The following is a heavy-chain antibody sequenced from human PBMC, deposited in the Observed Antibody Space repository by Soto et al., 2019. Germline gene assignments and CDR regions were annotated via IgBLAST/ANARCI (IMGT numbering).Heavy chain of an antibody. Sequence: QVQLVESGGDVVQPGRSLRLSCAASGFTFSSYGMQWVRLAPGKGLEWVAVIWYDGSQKYYVDSVKGRFIVSRDNSKNTLYLQMDSLRGDDTAIYYCETLAGKNGFDVWGQGTVVTVSS. J-gene: IGHJ3*01. CDR3: ETLAGKNGFDV. V-gene: IGHV3-33*03. CDR1: GFTFSSYG. CDR2: IWYDGSQK.